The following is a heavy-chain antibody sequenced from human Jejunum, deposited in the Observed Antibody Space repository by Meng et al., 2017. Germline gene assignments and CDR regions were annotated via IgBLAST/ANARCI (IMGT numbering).Heavy chain of an antibody. CDR1: GFTFDDYG. Sequence: GESLKISCVASGFTFDDYGMSWVRQAPGKGLEWVSNINWNGGSTGYADSVKGRFTISRDNAKNSLHLQMNSLRDEDTALYYCARAQRGRALDLWGQGTRVTVSS. V-gene: IGHV3-20*04. J-gene: IGHJ3*01. CDR2: INWNGGST. CDR3: ARAQRGRALDL. D-gene: IGHD3-16*01.